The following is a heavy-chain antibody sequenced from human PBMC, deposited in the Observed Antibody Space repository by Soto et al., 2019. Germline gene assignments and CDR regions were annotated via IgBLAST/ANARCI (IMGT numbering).Heavy chain of an antibody. Sequence: GESLKISCKGSGYSFTSYWIGWVRQMPGKGLEWMGIIYPVDSDTRYSPSFQGQVTISADKSITTVYMELNNLSPDDTAVYYCGRGRSGQIVVFYWGQGTPVTVSS. D-gene: IGHD1-26*01. CDR3: GRGRSGQIVVFY. J-gene: IGHJ4*02. CDR2: IYPVDSDT. CDR1: GYSFTSYW. V-gene: IGHV5-51*01.